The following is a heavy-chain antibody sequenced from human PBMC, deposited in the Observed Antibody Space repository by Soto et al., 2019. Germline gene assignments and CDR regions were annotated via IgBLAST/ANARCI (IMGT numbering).Heavy chain of an antibody. CDR1: GFTFSSFW. CDR3: VRDRSWSYWEGFDY. CDR2: IKQDGSEK. D-gene: IGHD1-26*01. V-gene: IGHV3-7*01. J-gene: IGHJ4*02. Sequence: PGGSLRLSCAASGFTFSSFWMTWVRQAPGKGLEWVANIKQDGSEKYYVDSVKGRFTISRDNARNSLFLAMKSLRSEDTAVYSCVRDRSWSYWEGFDYWGQGTLVTVSS.